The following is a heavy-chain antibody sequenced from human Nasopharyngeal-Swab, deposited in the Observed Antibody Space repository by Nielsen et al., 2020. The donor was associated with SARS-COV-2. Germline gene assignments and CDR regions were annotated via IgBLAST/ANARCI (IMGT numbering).Heavy chain of an antibody. J-gene: IGHJ6*03. Sequence: WIRQPPGKRLEWIGYIYYSGSTNYNPSLKSRVNISVDRSKTQFYLKLNSVTAADTAVYFCARDPGTLYYYYYMDVWGKGTTVTVSS. CDR2: IYYSGST. CDR3: ARDPGTLYYYYYMDV. V-gene: IGHV4-59*01.